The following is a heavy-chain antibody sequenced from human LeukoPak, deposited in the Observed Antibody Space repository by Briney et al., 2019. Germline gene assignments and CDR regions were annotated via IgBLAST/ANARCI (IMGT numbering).Heavy chain of an antibody. CDR2: ISGSGAST. CDR1: GFTFSHFW. Sequence: GGSLRLSCAASGFTFSHFWMSWVRQAPGKGLEWISGISGSGASTYYADSVKGRFTISRDDSRNTLYLQMNSLRGDDTAVYYCAKDVGKWESLHFFDYWGQGTLVTVSS. V-gene: IGHV3-23*01. J-gene: IGHJ4*02. CDR3: AKDVGKWESLHFFDY. D-gene: IGHD1-26*01.